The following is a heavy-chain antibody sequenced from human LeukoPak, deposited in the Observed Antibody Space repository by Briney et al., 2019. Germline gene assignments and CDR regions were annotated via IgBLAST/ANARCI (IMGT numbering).Heavy chain of an antibody. J-gene: IGHJ4*02. CDR3: AKQTPYYYDSSGYYGN. CDR1: GFTFSSYS. Sequence: GGSLRLSCAASGFTFSSYSMNWVRQAPGKGLEWVSSISSSSSYIYYADSVKGRFTISRDNSKNTLYLQMNGLRAEDTAVYYCAKQTPYYYDSSGYYGNWGQGTLVTVSS. CDR2: ISSSSSYI. V-gene: IGHV3-21*04. D-gene: IGHD3-22*01.